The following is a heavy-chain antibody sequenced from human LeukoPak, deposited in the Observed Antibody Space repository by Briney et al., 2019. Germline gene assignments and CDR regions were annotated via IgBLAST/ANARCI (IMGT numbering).Heavy chain of an antibody. CDR3: AKVGGDCYYCSAEYFQH. CDR1: GFTFTNYA. J-gene: IGHJ1*01. Sequence: GGSLRLSCAASGFTFTNYALHWVRQAPGKGLEWVSSISGSGHSTDYADSVKGRFTISRDNSKNTLYLQMNSLRAEDTAVYYCAKVGGDCYYCSAEYFQHWGQGTLVTVSS. V-gene: IGHV3-23*01. CDR2: ISGSGHST. D-gene: IGHD2-21*02.